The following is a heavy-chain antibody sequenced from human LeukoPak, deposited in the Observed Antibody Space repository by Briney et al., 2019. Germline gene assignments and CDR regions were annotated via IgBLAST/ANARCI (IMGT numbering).Heavy chain of an antibody. CDR3: AGEIALAGTGGAFGM. V-gene: IGHV5-51*01. J-gene: IGHJ3*02. D-gene: IGHD6-19*01. CDR2: IYPADSNT. Sequence: GESLKISCKGSGYSFSNSWIGWVRQMPGKGLEWMGIIYPADSNTRYRPSFQGQVTISADKSISTAYLQWSSLKASDTAIYYCAGEIALAGTGGAFGMWGQGTMVTVSS. CDR1: GYSFSNSW.